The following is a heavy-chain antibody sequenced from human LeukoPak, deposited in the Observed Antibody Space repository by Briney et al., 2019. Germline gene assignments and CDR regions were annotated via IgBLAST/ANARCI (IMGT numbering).Heavy chain of an antibody. CDR1: GVSVSTTSYY. V-gene: IGHV4-61*01. J-gene: IGHJ4*02. Sequence: SETLSLTCTVSGVSVSTTSYYWSWIRQPPGKGLEWIGYIYNSGSVNYNPSLKSRVTISVDTSKNQFSLKLTSVTAADTAVYFCARKRRLTYEFDYWGQGTLVTVSS. D-gene: IGHD6-25*01. CDR3: ARKRRLTYEFDY. CDR2: IYNSGSV.